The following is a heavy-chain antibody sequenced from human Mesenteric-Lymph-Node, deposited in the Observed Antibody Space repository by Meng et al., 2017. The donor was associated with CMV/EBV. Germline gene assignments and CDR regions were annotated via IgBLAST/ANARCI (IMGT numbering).Heavy chain of an antibody. CDR1: GFTFDNYA. V-gene: IGHV3-9*01. J-gene: IGHJ4*02. CDR2: ISWNSGDI. CDR3: ARDPTTGQLDY. Sequence: GGSLRLSCAASGFTFDNYAMHWVRQAPGKGLEWVSGISWNSGDIGYADSVKGRFTISRDNAKNSLYLQMNSLRAEDTALYYCARDPTTGQLDYWGQGTLVTVSS. D-gene: IGHD4-11*01.